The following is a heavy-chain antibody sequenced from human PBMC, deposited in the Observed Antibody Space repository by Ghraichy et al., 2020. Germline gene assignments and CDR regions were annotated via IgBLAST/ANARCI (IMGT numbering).Heavy chain of an antibody. J-gene: IGHJ4*02. CDR2: INHSGST. CDR3: ARVWNDFWSGPTFDY. D-gene: IGHD3-3*01. Sequence: SETLSLTCAVYGGSFSGYYWSWIRQPPGKGLEWIGEINHSGSTNYNPSLKSRVTISVDTSKNQFSLKLSSVTAADTAVYYCARVWNDFWSGPTFDYWGQGTLVTVSS. CDR1: GGSFSGYY. V-gene: IGHV4-34*01.